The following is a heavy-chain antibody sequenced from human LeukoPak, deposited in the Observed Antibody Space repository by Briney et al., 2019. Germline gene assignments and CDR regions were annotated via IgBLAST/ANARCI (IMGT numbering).Heavy chain of an antibody. CDR1: GFTFTFTTYC. CDR2: SYPDDSNI. Sequence: GESLKISCKGSGFTFTFTTYCIDWVRQMPGKGLEWLGLSYPDDSNITYNPSFQGQVTISADKSISTAYLQWSSLKASDTAMYYCARSLITISSSDAFDIWGQGTMVTVSS. V-gene: IGHV5-51*01. CDR3: ARSLITISSSDAFDI. J-gene: IGHJ3*02. D-gene: IGHD3-3*01.